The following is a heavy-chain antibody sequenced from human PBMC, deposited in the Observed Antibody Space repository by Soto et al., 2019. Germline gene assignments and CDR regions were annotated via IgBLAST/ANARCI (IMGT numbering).Heavy chain of an antibody. CDR3: AKAYTVTPTPYGMDV. Sequence: EVQLVESGGGLVQPGRSLRLSCAASGFTFDDYAMHWVRQAPGKGLEYVSGISWNSGSIAYADSVKGRFTISRDNAKNSLYLQMNSLIPKDTALYYCAKAYTVTPTPYGMDVWGQGTTVTVSS. CDR1: GFTFDDYA. J-gene: IGHJ6*02. V-gene: IGHV3-9*01. CDR2: ISWNSGSI. D-gene: IGHD4-17*01.